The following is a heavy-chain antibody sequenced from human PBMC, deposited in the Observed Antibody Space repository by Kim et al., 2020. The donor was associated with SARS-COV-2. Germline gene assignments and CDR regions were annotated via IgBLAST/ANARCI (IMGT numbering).Heavy chain of an antibody. D-gene: IGHD5-18*01. V-gene: IGHV1-2*02. Sequence: ASVKVSCKASGYTFTGYYMHWVRQAPGQGLEWMGWINPNSGGTNYAQKFQGRVTMTRDTSISTAYMELSRLRSDDTAVYYCARGGLEYQLLSKRGYSYGYPAGSLSGYYSYGMDVWGQGTTVTVSS. CDR1: GYTFTGYY. CDR2: INPNSGGT. CDR3: ARGGLEYQLLSKRGYSYGYPAGSLSGYYSYGMDV. J-gene: IGHJ6*02.